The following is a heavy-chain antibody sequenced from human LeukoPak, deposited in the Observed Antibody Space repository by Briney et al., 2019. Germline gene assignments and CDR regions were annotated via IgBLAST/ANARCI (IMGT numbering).Heavy chain of an antibody. V-gene: IGHV4-4*07. Sequence: SETLSLTCTVSGGSISSYYWSWIRQPAGKGLEWIGRIYTSGSTNYNPSLKSRVTMPVDTSKNQFSLKLSSVTAADTAVYYCAREPSIAAAGYWYFDLWGRGTLVTVSS. CDR1: GGSISSYY. CDR3: AREPSIAAAGYWYFDL. CDR2: IYTSGST. J-gene: IGHJ2*01. D-gene: IGHD6-13*01.